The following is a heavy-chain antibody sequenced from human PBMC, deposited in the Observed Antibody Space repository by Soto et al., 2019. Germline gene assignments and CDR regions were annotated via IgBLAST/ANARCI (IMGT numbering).Heavy chain of an antibody. CDR3: PLWFGDPRPLDGMDV. CDR2: ISYDGSNK. J-gene: IGHJ6*02. D-gene: IGHD3-10*01. CDR1: GFTFSSYA. Sequence: PVGSLRLSCAASGFTFSSYAMLWVRQAPGKGLEWVAVISYDGSNKYYADSVKGRFTISRDNSKNPLYLQMNSLRAEDTAVYYCPLWFGDPRPLDGMDVWGQGTTVTVSS. V-gene: IGHV3-30-3*01.